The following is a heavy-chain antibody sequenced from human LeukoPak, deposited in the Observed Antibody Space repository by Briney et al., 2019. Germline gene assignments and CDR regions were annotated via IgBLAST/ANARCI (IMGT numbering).Heavy chain of an antibody. D-gene: IGHD3-22*01. CDR1: GYTFTGYY. J-gene: IGHJ3*02. V-gene: IGHV1-2*06. CDR3: ARGVDYYDSSGYYLDAFDI. Sequence: GASVKVACKDSGYTFTGYYMHWVRQAPGQGLEWMGRMNPNIGCTNYAQKVQGRVSMTRDTSISTAYMELSRLRSDDTAVYYCARGVDYYDSSGYYLDAFDIWGQGTMVTVSS. CDR2: MNPNIGCT.